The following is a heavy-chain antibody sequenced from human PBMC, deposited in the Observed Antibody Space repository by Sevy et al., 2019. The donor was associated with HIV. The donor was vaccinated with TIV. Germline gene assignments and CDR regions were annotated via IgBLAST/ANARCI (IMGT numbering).Heavy chain of an antibody. CDR3: TKDRPEQPDY. J-gene: IGHJ4*02. D-gene: IGHD6-13*01. CDR1: GYTFAPYY. CDR2: INPNSGGT. V-gene: IGHV1-2*06. Sequence: ASVKVSCKTSGYTFAPYYIHWVRQAPGQGLEWMGRINPNSGGTNYAQKFQGRVTMTRDMSISTAYMELTRLRSDDTAMYYCTKDRPEQPDYWGQGTLVTVSS.